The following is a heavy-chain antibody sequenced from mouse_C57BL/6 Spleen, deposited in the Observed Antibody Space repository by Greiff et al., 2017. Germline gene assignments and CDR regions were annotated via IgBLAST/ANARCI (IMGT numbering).Heavy chain of an antibody. CDR3: ARPHYDYDGFAY. J-gene: IGHJ3*01. V-gene: IGHV5-4*03. D-gene: IGHD2-4*01. CDR1: GFTFSSYA. CDR2: ISDGGSYT. Sequence: EVKVVESGGGLVKPGGSLKLSCAASGFTFSSYAMSWVRQTPEKRLAWVATISDGGSYTYYPANVKGRFTISRDNAKNNLYLQMGHLKSEDTAMYYCARPHYDYDGFAYWGQGTLVTVSA.